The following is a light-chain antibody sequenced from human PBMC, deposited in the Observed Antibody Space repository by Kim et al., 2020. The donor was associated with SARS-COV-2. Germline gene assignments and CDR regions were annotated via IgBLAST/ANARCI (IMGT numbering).Light chain of an antibody. CDR2: LGS. J-gene: IGKJ1*01. Sequence: PASISCRSSQSLLHSNGYNFLEWDLQKPGQAPQILIYLGSNRASGGPDRFRGRGSGKDFTLKIRRVEAEDVGVYYCMQALQTPPTFGQGTKVDIK. CDR3: MQALQTPPT. CDR1: QSLLHSNGYNF. V-gene: IGKV2-28*01.